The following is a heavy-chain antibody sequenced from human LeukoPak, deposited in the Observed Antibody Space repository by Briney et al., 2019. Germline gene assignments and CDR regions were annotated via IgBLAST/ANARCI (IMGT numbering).Heavy chain of an antibody. CDR3: ARETTVIREWYFDL. Sequence: GGSLRLSCAASGFTVSSNYMSWVRQAPGKGLEWVSVIYSGGSTYYADSVKGRFTISRDNSKNTLYLQMNSLRPEDTAVYYCARETTVIREWYFDLWGRGTLITVAS. CDR2: IYSGGST. J-gene: IGHJ2*01. D-gene: IGHD4-17*01. V-gene: IGHV3-66*02. CDR1: GFTVSSNY.